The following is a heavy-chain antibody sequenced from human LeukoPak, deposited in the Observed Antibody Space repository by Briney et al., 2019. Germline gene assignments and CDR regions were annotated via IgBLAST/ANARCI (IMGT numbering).Heavy chain of an antibody. J-gene: IGHJ5*02. D-gene: IGHD2-15*01. CDR3: HCSGGNCYTP. CDR1: GFTFSSYS. Sequence: GGSLRLSCAASGFTFSSYSMNWVRQAPGKGLEWVSSISSSSSYIYYADSVKGRFIISRDNSKNTLYLQMNSLRTEDTAVYYCHCSGGNCYTPWGQGTLVTVSS. V-gene: IGHV3-21*04. CDR2: ISSSSSYI.